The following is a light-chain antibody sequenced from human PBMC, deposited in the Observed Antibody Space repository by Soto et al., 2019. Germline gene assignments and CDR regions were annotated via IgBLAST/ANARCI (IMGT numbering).Light chain of an antibody. CDR3: QQYHNWPPQYT. V-gene: IGKV3-15*01. Sequence: EIVMTQSPASLSVSPGEGATLSCRASQTVASNLAWYQQKPGQAPRLLIHGASTRATGVPARFSGSGSGTDFTRTISSLQSEDFGVYYCQQYHNWPPQYTFGQGTKLQIK. CDR2: GAS. CDR1: QTVASN. J-gene: IGKJ2*01.